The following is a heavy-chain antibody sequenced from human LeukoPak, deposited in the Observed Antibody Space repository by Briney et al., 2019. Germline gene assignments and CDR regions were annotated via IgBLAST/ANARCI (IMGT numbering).Heavy chain of an antibody. CDR2: ISAYNGNT. CDR1: GGTFSSYA. V-gene: IGHV1-18*01. Sequence: ASVTVSCKASGGTFSSYAISWVRQAPGQGLEWMGWISAYNGNTNYAQKLQGRVTMTTDTSTSTAYMELRSLRSDDTAVYYCARDELYSGYDLNYFDYWGQGTLVTVSS. J-gene: IGHJ4*02. D-gene: IGHD5-12*01. CDR3: ARDELYSGYDLNYFDY.